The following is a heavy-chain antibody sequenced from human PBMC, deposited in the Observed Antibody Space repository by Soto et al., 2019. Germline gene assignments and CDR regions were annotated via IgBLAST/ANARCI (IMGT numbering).Heavy chain of an antibody. CDR2: IWYDGSNK. D-gene: IGHD2-2*01. J-gene: IGHJ5*02. CDR3: ARDTILCISTSCPPRGWFDP. CDR1: GFTFSSYG. Sequence: QVQLVESGGGVVQPGRSLRLSCAASGFTFSSYGMHWVRQAPGKGLEWVAVIWYDGSNKYYADSVKGRFTISRDNSKNTMYLEKTSLRAEDKAVYYCARDTILCISTSCPPRGWFDPWGQGTLVTVSS. V-gene: IGHV3-33*01.